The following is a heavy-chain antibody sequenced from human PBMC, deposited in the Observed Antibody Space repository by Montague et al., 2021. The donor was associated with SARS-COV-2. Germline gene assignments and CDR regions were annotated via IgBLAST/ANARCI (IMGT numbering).Heavy chain of an antibody. J-gene: IGHJ4*02. CDR2: INQSGRT. CDR3: ARRGSSVWGVTVSAELDY. CDR1: GGSFSGYY. D-gene: IGHD3-10*01. Sequence: SETLSLTCAVYGGSFSGYYWSWIRQPPEKGLEWIGEINQSGRTNNNPSLESRVIISVDTSKNQFSLKLSSVTAADTAVYYCARRGSSVWGVTVSAELDYWGQGTLVIVSS. V-gene: IGHV4-34*01.